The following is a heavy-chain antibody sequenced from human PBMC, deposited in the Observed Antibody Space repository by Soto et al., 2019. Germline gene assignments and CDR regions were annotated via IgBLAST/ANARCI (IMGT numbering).Heavy chain of an antibody. CDR3: VIGGYCNGSGCRGAFYYFQYGLDV. D-gene: IGHD2-15*01. Sequence: PGETLSLTCTVSGGSIRYYYWSWVRQPPGKGLEWIGYMYYRGGTYYNPYLDSRVTIAVDTTKNQFSLRLTSVTAADTAVYYWVIGGYCNGSGCRGAFYYFQYGLDVWGQGTTVTVSS. CDR1: GGSIRYYY. J-gene: IGHJ6*02. V-gene: IGHV4-59*01. CDR2: MYYRGGT.